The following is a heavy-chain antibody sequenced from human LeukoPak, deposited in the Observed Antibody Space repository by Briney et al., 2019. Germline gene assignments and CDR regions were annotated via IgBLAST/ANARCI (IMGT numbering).Heavy chain of an antibody. V-gene: IGHV3-53*01. CDR2: IYSGGST. CDR1: GITFSSYT. CDR3: ARDSLLEEQWLVRNYYYYGMDV. Sequence: PGGSLRLSCAASGITFSSYTMNWVRQAPGKGLEWVSVIYSGGSTYYADSVKGRFTISRDNSKNTLYLQMNSLRAEDTAVYYCARDSLLEEQWLVRNYYYYGMDVWGQGTTVTVSS. J-gene: IGHJ6*02. D-gene: IGHD6-19*01.